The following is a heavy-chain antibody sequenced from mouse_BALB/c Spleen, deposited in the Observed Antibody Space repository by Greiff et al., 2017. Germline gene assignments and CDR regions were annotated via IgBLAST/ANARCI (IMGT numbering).Heavy chain of an antibody. CDR3: ARGGGIYYGNLFAY. J-gene: IGHJ3*01. CDR1: GFTFSSFG. Sequence: EVKLMESGGGLVQPGGSRKLSCAASGFTFSSFGMHWVRQAPEKGLEWVAYISSGSSTIYYADTVKGRFTISRDNPKNTLFLQMTSLRSEDTAMYYCARGGGIYYGNLFAYWGQGTLVTVSA. D-gene: IGHD2-1*01. V-gene: IGHV5-17*02. CDR2: ISSGSSTI.